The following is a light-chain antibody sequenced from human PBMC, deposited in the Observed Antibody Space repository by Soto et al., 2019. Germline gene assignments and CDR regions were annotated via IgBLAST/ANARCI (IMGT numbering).Light chain of an antibody. J-gene: IGKJ1*01. Sequence: EIQLTQSPSALSASIGDRVTITCRASQSISSWLAWYQQKPGKAPKLLIYDASSLESGVPSRFSGSGSGTEFTLTIRSLQPDDFATYYCQQYNSYSPAFGRGTKVDIK. CDR1: QSISSW. CDR3: QQYNSYSPA. V-gene: IGKV1-5*01. CDR2: DAS.